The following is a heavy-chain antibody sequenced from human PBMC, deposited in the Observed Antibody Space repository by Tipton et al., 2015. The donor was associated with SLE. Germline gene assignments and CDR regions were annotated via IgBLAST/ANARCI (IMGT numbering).Heavy chain of an antibody. CDR2: IIPILGTT. CDR1: GGTFSNYA. Sequence: SGGTFSNYAISWVRQAPGQGLEWMGGIIPILGTTNYAQKFQGRVTITADESTYTAYMEMRSLRSDDTAVYYCARLGGSPPDPWGQGTLVTVSS. J-gene: IGHJ5*02. V-gene: IGHV1-69*01. CDR3: ARLGGSPPDP. D-gene: IGHD3-16*01.